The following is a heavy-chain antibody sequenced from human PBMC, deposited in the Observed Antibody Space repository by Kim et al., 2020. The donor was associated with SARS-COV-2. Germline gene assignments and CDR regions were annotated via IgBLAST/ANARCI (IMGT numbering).Heavy chain of an antibody. CDR1: GFRFSDYA. D-gene: IGHD1-1*01. J-gene: IGHJ4*01. CDR2: ISTDGSII. V-gene: IGHV3-64*02. Sequence: GGSLRLSCAASGFRFSDYAMQWVRQAPGKGLDYVSAISTDGSIIKYADSVTGRFTISRDNSKNTLYLHMGSLRAEDMAVYYCARVVHAGGNHYNFDYWG. CDR3: ARVVHAGGNHYNFDY.